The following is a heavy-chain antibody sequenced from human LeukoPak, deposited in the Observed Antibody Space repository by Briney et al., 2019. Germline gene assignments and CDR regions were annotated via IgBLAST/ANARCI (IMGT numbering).Heavy chain of an antibody. Sequence: PSETLSLTCIVSGGSVRNYYWTWIRQPAGKGLQWIGRIYTNGTTNYSPSLKSRVTMSVDMSKNQFSLKLTSVTAADTAVYYCAKEDIVVVTKYIHYGMDVWGQGTTVTASS. J-gene: IGHJ6*02. V-gene: IGHV4-4*07. CDR1: GGSVRNYY. CDR2: IYTNGTT. D-gene: IGHD2-15*01. CDR3: AKEDIVVVTKYIHYGMDV.